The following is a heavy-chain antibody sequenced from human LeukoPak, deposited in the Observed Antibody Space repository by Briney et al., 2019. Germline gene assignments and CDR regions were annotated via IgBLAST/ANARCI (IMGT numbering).Heavy chain of an antibody. J-gene: IGHJ4*02. CDR2: IYPRDGST. CDR3: ARDQEGFDY. CDR1: GYTFTNNY. V-gene: IGHV1-46*01. Sequence: SVKVSCKASGYTFTNNYLHWVRQAPGQGLEWMGMIYPRDGSTSYAQNFQGRVTVTRDTSTTTVHMELRGLRSEDTAVCYCARDQEGFDYWGQGTVVTVSS.